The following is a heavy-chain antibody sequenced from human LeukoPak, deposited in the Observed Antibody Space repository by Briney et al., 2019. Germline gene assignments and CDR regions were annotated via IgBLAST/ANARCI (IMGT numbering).Heavy chain of an antibody. V-gene: IGHV3-23*01. J-gene: IGHJ5*02. D-gene: IGHD6-6*01. Sequence: GGSLRLSCAASGFTFNSHGMNWVRQAPGKGLEWASAISGSDGSTYYADSVKGRFTISRDNSKNTLYLQMNSLRAEDTAVYHCARGKRYSSSSSDHWGQGTLVTVSS. CDR1: GFTFNSHG. CDR2: ISGSDGST. CDR3: ARGKRYSSSSSDH.